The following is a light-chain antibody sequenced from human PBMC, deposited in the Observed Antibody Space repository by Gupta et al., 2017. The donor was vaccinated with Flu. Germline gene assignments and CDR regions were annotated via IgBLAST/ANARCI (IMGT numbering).Light chain of an antibody. Sequence: VGDRITITCRASQDIRDSLAWYQHKPGKGPSLLIYAASTLHSGVPSRFRGSGSGTEFTLTISSLQPEDVATYYCQKFNGAPLTFGGGTKVEI. CDR2: AAS. J-gene: IGKJ4*01. CDR3: QKFNGAPLT. CDR1: QDIRDS. V-gene: IGKV1-27*01.